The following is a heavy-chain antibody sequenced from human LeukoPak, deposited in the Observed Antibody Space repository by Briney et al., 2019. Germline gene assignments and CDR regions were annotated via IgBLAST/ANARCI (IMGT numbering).Heavy chain of an antibody. D-gene: IGHD2-2*01. J-gene: IGHJ4*02. Sequence: GGSLRLSCAASGFTFSSYWMHWVRQASGKGLVWVSRINSDGSSTSYADSVKGRFTISRDNAKNTMYLQMNSLRAEDTAVYYCAREGVCSSTSCYRSGFDYWGQGTLVTVSS. CDR3: AREGVCSSTSCYRSGFDY. CDR2: INSDGSST. V-gene: IGHV3-74*01. CDR1: GFTFSSYW.